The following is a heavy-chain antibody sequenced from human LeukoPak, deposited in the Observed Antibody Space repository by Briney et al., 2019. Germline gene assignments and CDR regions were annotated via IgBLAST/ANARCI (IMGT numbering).Heavy chain of an antibody. CDR2: IYHSGST. Sequence: SETLSLTCTVSSYSISSGYYWGWIRRPPGKGLEWIGSIYHSGSTYYNPSLKSRVTISVDTSKNQFSLKLSSVTAADTAVYYCATSTYYYDSSGCPFDYWGQGTLVTVSS. CDR1: SYSISSGYY. J-gene: IGHJ4*02. V-gene: IGHV4-38-2*02. D-gene: IGHD3-22*01. CDR3: ATSTYYYDSSGCPFDY.